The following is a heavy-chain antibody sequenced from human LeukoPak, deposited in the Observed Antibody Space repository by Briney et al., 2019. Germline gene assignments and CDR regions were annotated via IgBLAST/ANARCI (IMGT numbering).Heavy chain of an antibody. J-gene: IGHJ4*02. CDR2: ISGSGGST. V-gene: IGHV3-23*01. D-gene: IGHD1-1*01. CDR1: GFTFSSYS. CDR3: AKDGHWNLKDFDY. Sequence: GGSLRLSCAASGFTFSSYSMNWVRQAPGKGLEWVSAISGSGGSTYYADSVKGRFTISRDNSKNTLYLQMNSLRAEDTAVYYCAKDGHWNLKDFDYWGQGTLVTVSS.